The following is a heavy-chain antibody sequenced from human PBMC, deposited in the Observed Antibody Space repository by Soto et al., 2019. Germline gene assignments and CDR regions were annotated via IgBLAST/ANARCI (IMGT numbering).Heavy chain of an antibody. CDR2: INAGNGNT. D-gene: IGHD3-22*01. CDR3: ARDKPLTYYYDSSGYSFDY. Sequence: ASVKVSCKASGYMFISYGINWVRQAPGQRLEWMGWINAGNGNTKYSQKFQGRVTITRDTSASTAYMELSSLRSEDTAVYYCARDKPLTYYYDSSGYSFDYWGQGTLVTVSS. J-gene: IGHJ4*02. V-gene: IGHV1-3*01. CDR1: GYMFISYG.